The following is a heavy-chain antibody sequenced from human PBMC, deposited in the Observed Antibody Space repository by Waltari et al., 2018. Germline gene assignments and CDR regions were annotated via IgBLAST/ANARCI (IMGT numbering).Heavy chain of an antibody. V-gene: IGHV3-74*01. D-gene: IGHD5-18*01. J-gene: IGHJ4*02. CDR3: ARKGGRGYTYGPFYFDS. CDR1: GFTFSDYW. CDR2: SNGDGHGI. Sequence: EVQLLEAGGDLVQPGGSLRLSCAASGFTFSDYWMHWVRQAPGKGLVWVERSNGDGHGITDSDSVQGRFTILRDNTKNTVYLQLNSLRADDTAVYYCARKGGRGYTYGPFYFDSWGRGTLVTVSS.